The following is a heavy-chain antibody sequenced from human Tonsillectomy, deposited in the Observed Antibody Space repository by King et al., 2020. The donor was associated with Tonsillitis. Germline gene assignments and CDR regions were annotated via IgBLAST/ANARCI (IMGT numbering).Heavy chain of an antibody. CDR2: IRYDGSNK. V-gene: IGHV3-30*02. J-gene: IGHJ4*02. CDR1: GFTFSSYG. Sequence: QLVQSGGGVVQPGGSLRLSCAASGFTFSSYGMHWVRQAPGKGLEWVSFIRYDGSNKYYADSVKGRFTISRDNSKNTLYLQMNSLRAEDTAVYYCAKDKFKAAAGSHLFDYWGQGTLVTVSS. D-gene: IGHD6-13*01. CDR3: AKDKFKAAAGSHLFDY.